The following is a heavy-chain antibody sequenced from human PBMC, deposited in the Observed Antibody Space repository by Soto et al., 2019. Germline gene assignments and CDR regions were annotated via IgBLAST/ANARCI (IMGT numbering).Heavy chain of an antibody. CDR3: AKEKGSGYYGMEV. CDR2: IASRDPTV. J-gene: IGHJ6*02. D-gene: IGHD3-22*01. V-gene: IGHV3-11*01. CDR1: GFTFSDYY. Sequence: QVQLVESGGGLVRPGGSLRLSCATSGFTFSDYYMSWIRQAPGKGLEWVSYIASRDPTVYYADSVRGRFTISRDNDRNLTYMQMDNLRADDTAVYYCAKEKGSGYYGMEVWGQGTTVTVSS.